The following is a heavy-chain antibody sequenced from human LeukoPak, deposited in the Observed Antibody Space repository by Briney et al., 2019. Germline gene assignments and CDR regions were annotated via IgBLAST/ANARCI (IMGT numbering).Heavy chain of an antibody. CDR1: GGSISGYY. CDR3: ARHRPLDNDGFDI. J-gene: IGHJ3*02. V-gene: IGHV4-59*08. Sequence: PSETRSLTCSVSGGSISGYYWSWIRQPPGKGLEWIGYIYYSGSTNYNPSLKNRVTISVDTSKNQFSLKLSSVTAADTAVYYCARHRPLDNDGFDIWGQGTMVTVSS. CDR2: IYYSGST. D-gene: IGHD1-14*01.